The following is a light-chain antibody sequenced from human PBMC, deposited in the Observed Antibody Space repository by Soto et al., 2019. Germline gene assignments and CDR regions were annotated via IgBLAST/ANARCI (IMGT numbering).Light chain of an antibody. J-gene: IGKJ2*01. Sequence: DIQMTQSPSTLSASVGDSVTITCRASQSISSWLAWYQQKPGKAPKLLIYDASSLESGVPSRFSGSGSGTEFPLTISSLQPDDFATYYCQQYNSYSYTCGQGTKLEIK. V-gene: IGKV1-5*01. CDR1: QSISSW. CDR3: QQYNSYSYT. CDR2: DAS.